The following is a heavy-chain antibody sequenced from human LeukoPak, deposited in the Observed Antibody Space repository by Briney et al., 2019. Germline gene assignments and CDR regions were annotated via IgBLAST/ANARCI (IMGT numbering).Heavy chain of an antibody. J-gene: IGHJ4*02. CDR1: GFTFSSYW. Sequence: GGSLRLSCAASGFTFSSYWMSRVRQAPGKGLEWVANIKQDGSEKYYVDSVKGRFTISRDNAKNSLYLQMNSLRAEDTAVYYCARVAAMGSSGYWGQGTLVTVSS. D-gene: IGHD5-18*01. CDR3: ARVAAMGSSGY. V-gene: IGHV3-7*01. CDR2: IKQDGSEK.